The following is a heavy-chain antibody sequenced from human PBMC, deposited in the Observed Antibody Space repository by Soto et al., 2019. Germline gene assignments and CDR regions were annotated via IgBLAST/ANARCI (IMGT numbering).Heavy chain of an antibody. V-gene: IGHV3-30-3*01. D-gene: IGHD6-6*01. Sequence: QTGGSLRLSCAASGFTFSSYAMHWVRQAPGKGLEWVAVISYDGSNKYYADSVKGRFTISRDNSKNTLYLQMTSLRAEDTAVYYCARIEYSSSSSRWFDPWGQGTLVTVSS. J-gene: IGHJ5*02. CDR1: GFTFSSYA. CDR2: ISYDGSNK. CDR3: ARIEYSSSSSRWFDP.